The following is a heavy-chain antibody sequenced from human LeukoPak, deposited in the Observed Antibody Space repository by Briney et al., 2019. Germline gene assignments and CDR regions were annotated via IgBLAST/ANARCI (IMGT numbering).Heavy chain of an antibody. CDR3: ARCGYVGSGHYYNWFDP. CDR2: ISPGDSDA. CDR1: GYSFTNFW. D-gene: IGHD3-22*01. V-gene: IGHV5-51*01. J-gene: IGHJ5*02. Sequence: GESLKISCQTSGYSFTNFWIAWVRQTPGKGLEWLGIISPGDSDALYNPSFQGHVTMSTDRSIHTAYLQWSSLQASDTAIYYCARCGYVGSGHYYNWFDPWGQGTLVTVAS.